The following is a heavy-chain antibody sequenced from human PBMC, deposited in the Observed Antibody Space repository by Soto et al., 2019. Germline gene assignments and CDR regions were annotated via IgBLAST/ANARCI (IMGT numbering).Heavy chain of an antibody. J-gene: IGHJ4*02. V-gene: IGHV3-9*01. CDR3: AKDITFGYYDGSGYTIDY. D-gene: IGHD3-22*01. Sequence: LRLSCAASGFTFGDYAMHWFRQPPGKGLEWVSGISWNSGSIGYADSVKGRFTISRDNAETSLYLQMNSLRAEDTALYYCAKDITFGYYDGSGYTIDYWGQGTLVTVSS. CDR1: GFTFGDYA. CDR2: ISWNSGSI.